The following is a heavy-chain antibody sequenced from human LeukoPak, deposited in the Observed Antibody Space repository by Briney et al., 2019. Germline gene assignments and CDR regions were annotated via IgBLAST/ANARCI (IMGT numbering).Heavy chain of an antibody. D-gene: IGHD5-12*01. Sequence: GGSLRLSCAASGFTFSSYGMHWVRQAPGKGLEWVAVISYDGSNKYYADSVKGRFTISRDNSKNTLYLQMNSLRAEDTAVYYCAKAQKDIVATFLYYMDVWGKGTTVTVSS. CDR1: GFTFSSYG. CDR2: ISYDGSNK. CDR3: AKAQKDIVATFLYYMDV. J-gene: IGHJ6*03. V-gene: IGHV3-30*18.